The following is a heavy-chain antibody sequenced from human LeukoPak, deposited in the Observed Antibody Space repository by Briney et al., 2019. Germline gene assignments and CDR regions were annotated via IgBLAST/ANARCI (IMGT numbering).Heavy chain of an antibody. CDR1: GGSISSGGYY. D-gene: IGHD2/OR15-2a*01. CDR3: AREPRDFYWFEV. CDR2: IHHTGST. J-gene: IGHJ5*02. Sequence: PSQTLSLTCSVSGGSISSGGYYWPWLRQYPGEGLEWIGYIHHTGSTYYKPSLQSRVTISVDTSKNQFSPWLTAVTAADTAVYYCAREPRDFYWFEVWGQGTPVTVSS. V-gene: IGHV4-31*03.